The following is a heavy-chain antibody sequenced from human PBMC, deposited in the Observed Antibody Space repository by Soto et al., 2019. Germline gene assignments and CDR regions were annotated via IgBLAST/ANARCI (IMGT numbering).Heavy chain of an antibody. CDR1: GFTFSSYG. V-gene: IGHV3-30*18. CDR3: AKAGSSSPPYYFDY. Sequence: GGSLRLSCAASGFTFSSYGMHWVRQAPGKGLEWVAVISYDGSNKYYADSVKGRFTISRDNSKNTLYLQMNSLRAEDTAVYYCAKAGSSSPPYYFDYWGQGTLVTVSS. J-gene: IGHJ4*02. CDR2: ISYDGSNK. D-gene: IGHD6-13*01.